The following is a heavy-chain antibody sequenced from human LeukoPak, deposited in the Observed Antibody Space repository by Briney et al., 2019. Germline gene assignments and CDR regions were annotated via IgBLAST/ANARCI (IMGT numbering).Heavy chain of an antibody. V-gene: IGHV3-21*01. CDR1: GFTFSSYW. CDR3: ARGGQLESSDY. D-gene: IGHD1-1*01. CDR2: ISSSSSYI. Sequence: GGSLRLSCAASGFTFSSYWMSWVRQAPGKGLEWVSSISSSSSYIYYADSVKGRFTISRDNAKNSLYLQMNSLRAEDTAVYYCARGGQLESSDYWGQGTLVTVSS. J-gene: IGHJ4*02.